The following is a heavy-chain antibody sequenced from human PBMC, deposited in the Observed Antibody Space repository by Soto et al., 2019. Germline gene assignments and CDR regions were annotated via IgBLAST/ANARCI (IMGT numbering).Heavy chain of an antibody. V-gene: IGHV3-23*01. J-gene: IGHJ4*02. CDR3: AKDVEGGSLFRGAFDY. Sequence: EVELLESGGGLVQPGGSLRLSCVASRFTFTSYAMSWVRQAPGKGLEWVAAISASGGATLHADSVKGRLTISRDNSKNTLYLQMNSLRAEDTAVGYCAKDVEGGSLFRGAFDYWGQGTQVTVSS. D-gene: IGHD1-26*01. CDR2: ISASGGAT. CDR1: RFTFTSYA.